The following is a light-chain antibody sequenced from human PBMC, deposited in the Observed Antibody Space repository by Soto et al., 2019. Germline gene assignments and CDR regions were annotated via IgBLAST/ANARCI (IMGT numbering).Light chain of an antibody. V-gene: IGLV2-11*01. J-gene: IGLJ2*01. CDR1: SSDVGGYNY. CDR2: DVS. CDR3: CSYAGSYTFGVV. Sequence: QYVLTQPRSVSGSPGQSVTISCTGTSSDVGGYNYVSWYQQQPGKATKLMIYDVSKRPSGVPDRFSGSKSGNTASLTISGLQAEDEADYYCCSYAGSYTFGVVFGGGTKLTVL.